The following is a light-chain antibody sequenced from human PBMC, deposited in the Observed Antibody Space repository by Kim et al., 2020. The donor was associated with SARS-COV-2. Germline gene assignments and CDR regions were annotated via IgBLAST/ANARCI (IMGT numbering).Light chain of an antibody. J-gene: IGKJ2*01. Sequence: SPGERATLSCRASQTVSSSSLAWYQQKPGQAPMLLIYSTSSRATGIPDRFSGSGSGTDFTLTISRLEPEDFAVYYCQQYGSSPPYTFGQGTKLEI. CDR2: STS. V-gene: IGKV3-20*01. CDR1: QTVSSSS. CDR3: QQYGSSPPYT.